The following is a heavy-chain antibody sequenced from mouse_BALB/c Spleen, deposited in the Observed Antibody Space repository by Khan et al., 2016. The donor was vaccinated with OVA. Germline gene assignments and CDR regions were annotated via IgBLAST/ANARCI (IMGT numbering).Heavy chain of an antibody. J-gene: IGHJ2*01. CDR2: ISYSGGT. CDR1: GYSITSGYA. V-gene: IGHV3-2*02. D-gene: IGHD1-1*01. Sequence: EVQLQESGPGLVKLSQSLSLTCTVTGYSITSGYAWNWIRQFPGNKLEWMGYISYSGGTSYNPSLKSRISITRDTSKNQFFLQLNSVTTEDSATYYCARGNYYGYYFDYWGQGTTLTVSS. CDR3: ARGNYYGYYFDY.